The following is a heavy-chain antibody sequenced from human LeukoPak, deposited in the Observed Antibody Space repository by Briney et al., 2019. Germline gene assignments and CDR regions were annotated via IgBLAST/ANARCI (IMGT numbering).Heavy chain of an antibody. CDR3: ERTDGMDV. J-gene: IGHJ6*02. Sequence: PGGSLRLSCAASGFTLSSYAMNWVRQAPGKGLEWVSYISSSSSTIYYADSVKGRFTISRDNAKNSVYLQMNSLRDEDTAVYYCERTDGMDVWGQGTTVTVSS. CDR1: GFTLSSYA. V-gene: IGHV3-48*02. CDR2: ISSSSSTI.